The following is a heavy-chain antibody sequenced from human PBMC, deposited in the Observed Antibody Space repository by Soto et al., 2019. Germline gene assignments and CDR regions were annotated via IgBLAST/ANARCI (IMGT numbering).Heavy chain of an antibody. Sequence: PSETLSLTCTVSGRPVSSGGYCWTCLRQLPGKGLEWIGYIDHIVSPSYNPSLKSRLSMSLDTSKNQFSLNLTSVTAADTAIYYCVRDRALDSSGHWFDSWGQGTLVTVSS. J-gene: IGHJ5*01. D-gene: IGHD6-19*01. CDR3: VRDRALDSSGHWFDS. CDR2: IDHIVSP. V-gene: IGHV4-31*03. CDR1: GRPVSSGGYC.